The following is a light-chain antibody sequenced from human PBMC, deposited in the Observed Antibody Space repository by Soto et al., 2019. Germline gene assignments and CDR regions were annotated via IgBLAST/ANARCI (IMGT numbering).Light chain of an antibody. Sequence: DIHLTQSPSFLSASVGDRVTITCRASQGISTYLAWYQQKPGKAPNLLIYTASTLQTGVPSRFSGSAFRTEFTLTISSLQPEDFATYYCQQLAGFPITFGQGTRLEIK. CDR3: QQLAGFPIT. V-gene: IGKV1-9*01. CDR1: QGISTY. CDR2: TAS. J-gene: IGKJ5*01.